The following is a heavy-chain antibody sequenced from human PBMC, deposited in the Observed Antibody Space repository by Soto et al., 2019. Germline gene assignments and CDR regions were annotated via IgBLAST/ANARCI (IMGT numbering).Heavy chain of an antibody. CDR2: IDPSDSYT. J-gene: IGHJ6*02. CDR3: ARHGDSSGGYYYYGMDV. V-gene: IGHV5-10-1*01. Sequence: GESLKISCKGSGYSFTSYWISWVRQMPGKGLEWMGRIDPSDSYTNYSPSFQGHVTISADKSISTAYLQWSSLKASDTAMYYCARHGDSSGGYYYYGMDVWGQGTTVTV. CDR1: GYSFTSYW. D-gene: IGHD6-19*01.